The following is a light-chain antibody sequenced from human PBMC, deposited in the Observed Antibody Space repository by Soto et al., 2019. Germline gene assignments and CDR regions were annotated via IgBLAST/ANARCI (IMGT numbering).Light chain of an antibody. Sequence: DIPMTQSPSTLSASVGDRVTITCRASQSISSWLAWYQQKPGKAPKLLIYKASSLESGVPSRFSGSGSGTDFTLTISSLQPDDFATYYCHQYTAFGQGTKVEIK. CDR1: QSISSW. CDR2: KAS. J-gene: IGKJ1*01. V-gene: IGKV1-5*03. CDR3: HQYTA.